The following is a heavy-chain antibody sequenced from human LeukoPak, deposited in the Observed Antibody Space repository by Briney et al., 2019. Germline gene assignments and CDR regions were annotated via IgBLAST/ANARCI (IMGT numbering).Heavy chain of an antibody. CDR3: AREYTLYRSGWSLDY. CDR2: IDYSGRT. D-gene: IGHD6-19*01. V-gene: IGHV4-39*07. CDR1: GDSSSNSIYY. Sequence: SETLSLTCTVSGDSSSNSIYYWGWIRQPPGKGLEWVGSIDYSGRTYYNPSLKSRATISIDTSKNQFSLKLNSVTAADTAVYYCAREYTLYRSGWSLDYWGQGTVVTVSS. J-gene: IGHJ4*02.